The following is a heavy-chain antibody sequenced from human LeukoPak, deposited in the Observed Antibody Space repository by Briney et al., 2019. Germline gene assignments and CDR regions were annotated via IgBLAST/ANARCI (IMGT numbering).Heavy chain of an antibody. CDR3: AREAGDIVVVPAAPDPKTNAFDI. J-gene: IGHJ3*02. D-gene: IGHD2-2*01. CDR1: GFTFSSYG. V-gene: IGHV3-30*03. CDR2: ISYDGSNK. Sequence: GGSLRLSCAASGFTFSSYGMHWVRQAPGKGLEWVAVISYDGSNKYYADSVKGRFTISRDNSKNTLYLQMNSLRAEDTAVYYCAREAGDIVVVPAAPDPKTNAFDIWGQGTMVTVSS.